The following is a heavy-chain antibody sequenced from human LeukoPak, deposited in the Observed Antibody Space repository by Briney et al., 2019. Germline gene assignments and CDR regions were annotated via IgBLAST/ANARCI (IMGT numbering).Heavy chain of an antibody. CDR3: ARENQLLSDAFDI. V-gene: IGHV4-39*07. Sequence: SETLSLTCTVSGGSISSSSYYWGWIRQPPGKGLEWIGSIYYSGSTYYNPSLKSRVTISVDTSKNQFSLKLSSVTAADTAVYYCARENQLLSDAFDIWGQGTMVTVSS. J-gene: IGHJ3*02. D-gene: IGHD2-2*01. CDR2: IYYSGST. CDR1: GGSISSSSYY.